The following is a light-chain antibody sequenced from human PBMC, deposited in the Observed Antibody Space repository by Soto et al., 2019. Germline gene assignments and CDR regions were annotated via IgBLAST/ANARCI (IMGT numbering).Light chain of an antibody. CDR1: QGVSSY. CDR2: DAS. V-gene: IGKV3-11*01. J-gene: IGKJ5*01. CDR3: QQRSNWPPIT. Sequence: EIVLTQSPATLSLSPGERATLSCRASQGVSSYLAWYQQKPGQAPRLLIYDASNRATGIPARFSGSGSVTDFTLTISSLEPEDFAVYYCQQRSNWPPITFGQGTRLEIK.